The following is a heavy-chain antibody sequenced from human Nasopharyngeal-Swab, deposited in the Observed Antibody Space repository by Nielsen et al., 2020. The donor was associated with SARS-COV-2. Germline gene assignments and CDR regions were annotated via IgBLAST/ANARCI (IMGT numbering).Heavy chain of an antibody. CDR2: ISSSSSYI. Sequence: GESLKISFAASGFTFSSYSMNWVRQAPGKGLEWVSSISSSSSYIYYADSVKGRFTISRDNAKNSLYLQMNSLRAEDTAVYYCAADSGSYFGYYYYGMDVWGQGTTVTVSS. CDR1: GFTFSSYS. V-gene: IGHV3-21*01. D-gene: IGHD1-26*01. CDR3: AADSGSYFGYYYYGMDV. J-gene: IGHJ6*02.